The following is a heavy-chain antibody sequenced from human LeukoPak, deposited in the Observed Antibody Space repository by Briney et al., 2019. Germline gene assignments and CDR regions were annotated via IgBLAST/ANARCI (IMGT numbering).Heavy chain of an antibody. D-gene: IGHD3-22*01. J-gene: IGHJ3*02. V-gene: IGHV1-18*04. CDR1: GYTFTGYY. CDR2: ISAYNGNT. CDR3: ARSPGIYYDSSGYYGDDAFDI. Sequence: GASVKVSCKASGYTFTGYYMHWVRQAPGQGLEWIGWISAYNGNTNNAQKLHGRVTMTTETSTSTAYMELRSLRSDDTAAYHCARSPGIYYDSSGYYGDDAFDIWGQGKMVTVSS.